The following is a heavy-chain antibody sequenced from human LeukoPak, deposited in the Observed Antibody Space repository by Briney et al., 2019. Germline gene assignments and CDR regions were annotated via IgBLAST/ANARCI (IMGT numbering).Heavy chain of an antibody. V-gene: IGHV3-30*02. CDR3: AKDLGLWFGELPNPFDY. D-gene: IGHD3-10*01. J-gene: IGHJ4*02. Sequence: GGSLRLSCAASRFTFSSYGMHWVRQAPGKGLEWVAFIRYDGSNKYYADSVKGRFTISRDNSKNTLYLQMNSLRAEDTAVYYCAKDLGLWFGELPNPFDYWGQGTLVTVSS. CDR1: RFTFSSYG. CDR2: IRYDGSNK.